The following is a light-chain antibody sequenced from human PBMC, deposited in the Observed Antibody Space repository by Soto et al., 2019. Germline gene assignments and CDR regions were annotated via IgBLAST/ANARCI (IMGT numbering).Light chain of an antibody. CDR3: NSYAGNNWV. Sequence: QSALTQPPSVSGSPGQSVTISCTGTSSDVGGYNYVSWYQHHPGKAPKLMIYEVTKRPSGVPDRFSGSKSGNTASLTVSGLQADDEADYYCNSYAGNNWVFGGGTKLTVL. J-gene: IGLJ3*02. CDR1: SSDVGGYNY. CDR2: EVT. V-gene: IGLV2-8*01.